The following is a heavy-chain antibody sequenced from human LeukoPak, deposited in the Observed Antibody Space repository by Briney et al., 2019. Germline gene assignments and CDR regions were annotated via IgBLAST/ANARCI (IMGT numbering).Heavy chain of an antibody. CDR3: ARDWDY. V-gene: IGHV4-61*09. Sequence: PSETLSLTCTVSGDSISIGSYYWSWIRQPAGKGLEWIGHMNTTGSTKYNPSLKSRVTISVGRTNNQFSLKLSSVTAADTAVYYCARDWDYWGQGTLVAVSS. CDR2: MNTTGST. J-gene: IGHJ4*02. CDR1: GDSISIGSYY.